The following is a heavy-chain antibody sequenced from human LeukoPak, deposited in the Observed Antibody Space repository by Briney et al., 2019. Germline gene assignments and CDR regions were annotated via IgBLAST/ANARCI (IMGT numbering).Heavy chain of an antibody. J-gene: IGHJ4*02. CDR2: INPSGGST. V-gene: IGHV1-46*01. CDR1: GYTFTSYY. CDR3: AREGRYYDSSGYYPPLDY. Sequence: ASVKVSCKASGYTFTSYYMHWVRQAPGQGLEWMGLINPSGGSTSYAQKFQGWVTMTRDTSISTAYMELSRLRSDDTAVYYCAREGRYYDSSGYYPPLDYWGQGTLVTVSS. D-gene: IGHD3-22*01.